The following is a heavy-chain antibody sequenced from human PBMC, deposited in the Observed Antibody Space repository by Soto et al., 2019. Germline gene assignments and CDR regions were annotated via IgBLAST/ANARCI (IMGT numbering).Heavy chain of an antibody. D-gene: IGHD5-12*01. CDR1: GGSISSYY. CDR3: ARLPEGRGDGYNIYYYYYGMDV. J-gene: IGHJ6*02. V-gene: IGHV4-59*01. Sequence: QVQLQESGPGLVKPSETLSLTCTVSGGSISSYYWSWIRQPPGKGLEWIGYIYYSGSTNYNPSLKSRVTISVDTSKNQFSLKLSSVTAADTAVYYCARLPEGRGDGYNIYYYYYGMDVWGQGTTVTVSS. CDR2: IYYSGST.